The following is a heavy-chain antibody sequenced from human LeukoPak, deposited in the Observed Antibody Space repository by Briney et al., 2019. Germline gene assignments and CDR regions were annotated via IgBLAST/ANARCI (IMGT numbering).Heavy chain of an antibody. J-gene: IGHJ3*02. Sequence: ASVKVSCKASGYTFTNYGINWVRQAPGQGLEWMGWISAYNGNTKYAQKLQGRVTMTTDTPTSTAYMELRSLRSDDTAVYYCARSRKWELHGTDAFDIWGQGTMATVSS. D-gene: IGHD1-26*01. CDR2: ISAYNGNT. CDR1: GYTFTNYG. V-gene: IGHV1-18*01. CDR3: ARSRKWELHGTDAFDI.